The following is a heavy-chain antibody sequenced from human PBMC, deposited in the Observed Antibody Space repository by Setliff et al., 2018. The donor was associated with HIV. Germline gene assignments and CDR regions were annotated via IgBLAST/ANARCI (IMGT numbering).Heavy chain of an antibody. Sequence: SSRSYCWGWIRQPPGKGLEWVSSISGSGVSTYFAYSVRGRFTFARDNSKNTLYLQMNSLRAEDTAVYYCARQAGCSGGRCQFPSHYYYYMDVWGKGTTVTVSS. D-gene: IGHD2-15*01. CDR1: SSRSYC. CDR3: ARQAGCSGGRCQFPSHYYYYMDV. CDR2: ISGSGVST. V-gene: IGHV3-23*01. J-gene: IGHJ6*03.